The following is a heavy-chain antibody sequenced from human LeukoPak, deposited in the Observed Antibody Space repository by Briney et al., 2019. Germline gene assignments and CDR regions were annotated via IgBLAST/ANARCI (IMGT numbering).Heavy chain of an antibody. Sequence: GGSLRLSCAASGFTSSDYTMNWVRQAPGKGLEWVSGISVSDGNTYYADSVKGRFTMSRDNSNNMPFLQMNSLRAEDTAVYYCAKDRYCSSTNCPYDYWGQGTLVAVSS. CDR2: ISVSDGNT. J-gene: IGHJ4*02. CDR1: GFTSSDYT. CDR3: AKDRYCSSTNCPYDY. V-gene: IGHV3-23*01. D-gene: IGHD2-2*01.